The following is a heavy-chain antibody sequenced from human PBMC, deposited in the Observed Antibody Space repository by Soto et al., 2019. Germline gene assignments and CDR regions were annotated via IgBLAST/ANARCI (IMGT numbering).Heavy chain of an antibody. CDR2: ISWNGAAT. J-gene: IGHJ4*02. D-gene: IGHD3-10*01. V-gene: IGHV3-9*01. CDR1: GFTFDDYA. Sequence: EVQLVESGGGLVQPGGSLRLSCAASGFTFDDYAIHWVRQAPGKGLEWVSGISWNGAATGYMNSVKGRFSISRDNTKNTVYLQMNSLRSEDTAVYYCANLPLYGSGFDCWGQGTLVTVSS. CDR3: ANLPLYGSGFDC.